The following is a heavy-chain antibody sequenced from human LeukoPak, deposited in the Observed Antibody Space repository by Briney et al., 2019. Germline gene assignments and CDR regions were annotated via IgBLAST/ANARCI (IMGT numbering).Heavy chain of an antibody. CDR1: GYTFTSYA. CDR2: INAGNGNT. D-gene: IGHD3-10*01. J-gene: IGHJ4*02. CDR3: ARTWFGEFPFDY. V-gene: IGHV1-3*01. Sequence: ASVKVSCKASGYTFTSYAMHWVRQAPGQRLEWMGWINAGNGNTKYSQKFQGRVTITRDTSASTAYMELSSLRSEDTAVYYCARTWFGEFPFDYWGQGTLVTVSS.